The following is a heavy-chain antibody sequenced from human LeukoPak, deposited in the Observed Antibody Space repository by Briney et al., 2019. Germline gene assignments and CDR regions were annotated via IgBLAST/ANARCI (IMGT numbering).Heavy chain of an antibody. CDR2: IFASGGT. Sequence: SETLSLTCTVSGGAMNSYYWSWIRQPAGKGLEWIGRIFASGGTNYNPSLQSRVTMSVDKSKKQFSLRLSSVTAADTAVYYCASVVFGSGSYVHYWGQGTLVTVSS. D-gene: IGHD3-10*01. J-gene: IGHJ4*02. CDR1: GGAMNSYY. CDR3: ASVVFGSGSYVHY. V-gene: IGHV4-4*07.